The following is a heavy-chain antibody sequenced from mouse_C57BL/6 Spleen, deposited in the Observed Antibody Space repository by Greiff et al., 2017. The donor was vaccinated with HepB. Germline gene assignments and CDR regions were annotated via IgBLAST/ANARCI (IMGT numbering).Heavy chain of an antibody. CDR3: ARSLEAWFAY. D-gene: IGHD3-1*01. CDR1: GYAFSSSW. J-gene: IGHJ3*01. CDR2: IYPGDGDT. Sequence: QVQLQQSGPELVKPGASVKISCKASGYAFSSSWMNWVKQRPGKGLEWIGRIYPGDGDTNYNGKFKGKATLTADKSSSTAYMQLSSLTSEDSAVYFCARSLEAWFAYWGQGTLVTVSA. V-gene: IGHV1-82*01.